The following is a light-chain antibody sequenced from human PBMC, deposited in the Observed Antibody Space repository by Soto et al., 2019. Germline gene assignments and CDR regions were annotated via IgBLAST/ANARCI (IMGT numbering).Light chain of an antibody. V-gene: IGKV1-6*01. J-gene: IGKJ3*01. CDR3: LQGYNFPHT. CDR2: AAS. Sequence: AIQMTQSPSSLSASVGDRVTITCRASQDIRNDLGWYQQKPGKAPNLLIYAASTLQIGVPSRFSGSGSGTDFTLTISILQPEDFATYYCLQGYNFPHTFGPGTKVDIK. CDR1: QDIRND.